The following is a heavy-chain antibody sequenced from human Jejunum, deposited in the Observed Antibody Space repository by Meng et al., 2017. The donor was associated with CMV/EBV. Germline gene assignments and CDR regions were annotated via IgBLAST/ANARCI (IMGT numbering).Heavy chain of an antibody. Sequence: LAFSNPCMRWVDQAPGKGLVWVERSSTDGSSTSYAKSVKGRFTISRDNAMNTLYLQMNSLRAEDTAVYYCAKRDCTSSSCHYYFDYWGQGTLVTVSS. V-gene: IGHV3-74*01. CDR1: LAFSNPC. D-gene: IGHD2-2*01. CDR3: AKRDCTSSSCHYYFDY. J-gene: IGHJ4*02. CDR2: SSTDGSST.